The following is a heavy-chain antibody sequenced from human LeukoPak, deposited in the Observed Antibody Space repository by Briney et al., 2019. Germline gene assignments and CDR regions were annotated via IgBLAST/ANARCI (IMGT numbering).Heavy chain of an antibody. CDR3: ARGAAAGTNPFRY. J-gene: IGHJ4*02. CDR2: IYHSGST. D-gene: IGHD6-13*01. Sequence: SETLSLTCAVSGYSISSGYYWGWIRQPPGKGLEWIGSIYHSGSTYYNPSLKSRVTISVDTSKNQFSLKLSSVTAADAAVYYCARGAAAGTNPFRYWGQGTLVTVSS. V-gene: IGHV4-38-2*01. CDR1: GYSISSGYY.